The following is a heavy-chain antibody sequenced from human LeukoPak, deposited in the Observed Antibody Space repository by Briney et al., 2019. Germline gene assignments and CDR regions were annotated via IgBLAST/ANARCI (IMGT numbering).Heavy chain of an antibody. V-gene: IGHV7-4-1*02. D-gene: IGHD3-9*01. J-gene: IGHJ4*02. CDR3: ARDLYYDILTPQGDFDY. CDR2: INTNTGNP. Sequence: GASVKVSCKASGYTFTSYAMNWARQAPGQGLEWMGWINTNTGNPTYAQGFTGRFVFSLDTSVSTAYLQISSLKAEDTAVYYCARDLYYDILTPQGDFDYWGQGTLVTVSS. CDR1: GYTFTSYA.